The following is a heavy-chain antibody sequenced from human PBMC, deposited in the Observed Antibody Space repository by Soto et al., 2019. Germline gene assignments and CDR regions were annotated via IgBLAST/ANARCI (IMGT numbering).Heavy chain of an antibody. Sequence: QLQLQESGSGLVKPSQTLSLTCAVSGGSISSGGDSWSWIRQPPGKGLEWIGYIYHSGSTYYNPSLKGRVTKSIKRSKSQFPLEPSSGTAADTAVYYCARVWGYSYGLASDIWGQGTMVTVSS. CDR2: IYHSGST. J-gene: IGHJ3*02. CDR1: GGSISSGGDS. D-gene: IGHD5-18*01. CDR3: ARVWGYSYGLASDI. V-gene: IGHV4-30-2*01.